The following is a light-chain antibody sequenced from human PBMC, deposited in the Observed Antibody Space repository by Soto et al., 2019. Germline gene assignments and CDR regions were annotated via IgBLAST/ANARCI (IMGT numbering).Light chain of an antibody. V-gene: IGKV4-1*01. CDR2: WAS. CDR1: QSVLCRSKNRSH. J-gene: IGKJ4*01. Sequence: DILMTESPDTLTRYLGERATITCKASQSVLCRSKNRSHVAWYQQRPGEPPQVLIYWASTRESGVPDLCSGRGSGTDFTLTISSLQAEDVAVYYCQQYYITPSFGGGTKVDIK. CDR3: QQYYITPS.